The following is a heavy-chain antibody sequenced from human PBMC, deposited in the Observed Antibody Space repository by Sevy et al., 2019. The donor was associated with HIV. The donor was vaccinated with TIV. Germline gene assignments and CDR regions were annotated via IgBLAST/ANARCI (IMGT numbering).Heavy chain of an antibody. Sequence: GGSLRLSCAASGFTFSNAWMSWVRQAPGKGLEWVGRIKSKTDGGTTDYAAPVKGKFTISRDESKNTLYLQMNSLKTEDTAVYYCTTEYYYDSSGYYGFDYWGQGTLVTVSS. CDR3: TTEYYYDSSGYYGFDY. J-gene: IGHJ4*02. V-gene: IGHV3-15*01. CDR2: IKSKTDGGTT. D-gene: IGHD3-22*01. CDR1: GFTFSNAW.